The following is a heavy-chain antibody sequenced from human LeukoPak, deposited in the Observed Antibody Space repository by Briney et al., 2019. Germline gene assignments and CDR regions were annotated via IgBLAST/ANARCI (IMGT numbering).Heavy chain of an antibody. CDR1: GGTFSSYA. D-gene: IGHD3-3*01. J-gene: IGHJ6*03. CDR2: IIPIFGTA. Sequence: ASVKVSYKASGGTFSSYAISWVRQAPGQGLEWMGGIIPIFGTANYAQKFQGRVPITADESTSTAYMELSSLRSEDTAVYYCARALYYDFWSGYSEPAYYYYMDVWGKGTTVTVSS. V-gene: IGHV1-69*13. CDR3: ARALYYDFWSGYSEPAYYYYMDV.